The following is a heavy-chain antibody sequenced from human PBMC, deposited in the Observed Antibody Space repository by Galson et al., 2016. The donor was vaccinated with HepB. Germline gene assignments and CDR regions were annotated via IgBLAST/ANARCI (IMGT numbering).Heavy chain of an antibody. J-gene: IGHJ4*02. CDR1: GWSFSSYY. V-gene: IGHV4-34*01. Sequence: LSLTCGVSGWSFSSYYWTWIRQSPGKGLEWIGEINDSGSTNYNPSLKSRVTLSVDTSKNQFSLKLSSVTAADTAVYYCARGRGMGGYYFDYWGQGTLVTVSS. CDR2: INDSGST. CDR3: ARGRGMGGYYFDY. D-gene: IGHD3-16*01.